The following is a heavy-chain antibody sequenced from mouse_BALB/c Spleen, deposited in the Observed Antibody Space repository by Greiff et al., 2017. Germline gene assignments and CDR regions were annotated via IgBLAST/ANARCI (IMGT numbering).Heavy chain of an antibody. CDR2: IYPGDGDT. V-gene: IGHV1-80*01. Sequence: QVQLKQSGAELVRPGSSVKISCKASGYAFSSYWMNWVKQRPGQGLEWIGQIYPGDGDTNYNGKFKGKATLTADKSSSTAYMQLSSLTSEDSAVYFCARDGNYVRNAMDYWGQGTSVTVSS. J-gene: IGHJ4*01. CDR3: ARDGNYVRNAMDY. D-gene: IGHD2-1*01. CDR1: GYAFSSYW.